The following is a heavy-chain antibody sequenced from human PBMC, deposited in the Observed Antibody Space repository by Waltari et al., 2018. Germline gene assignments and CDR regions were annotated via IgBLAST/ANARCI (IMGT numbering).Heavy chain of an antibody. D-gene: IGHD2-2*01. J-gene: IGHJ4*02. Sequence: EVQLVESGGGLIQPGGSLRLSCAAAGFIVSGNYMSWVRQAPGRGLEWVSATSGGGTTYYAESVKGRFTVSRDNSKNTLYLQMNSLRVEDTAFYYCAGRGEEAPGASGWAWGYGFWGQGTLVTVSS. CDR3: AGRGEEAPGASGWAWGYGF. CDR2: TSGGGTT. V-gene: IGHV3-53*01. CDR1: GFIVSGNY.